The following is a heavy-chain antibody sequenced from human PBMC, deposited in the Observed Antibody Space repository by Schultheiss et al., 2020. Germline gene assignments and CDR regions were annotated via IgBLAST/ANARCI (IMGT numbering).Heavy chain of an antibody. CDR1: GFTFSSYA. J-gene: IGHJ3*02. D-gene: IGHD4-17*01. CDR3: ASPYGDYGSDAFDI. Sequence: GGSLRLSCAASGFTFSSYAMSWVRQAPGKGLEWVSGIVGSGMSTYYADSVKGRFTISRDNSKNTLYLQMNSLRSEDTAVYYCASPYGDYGSDAFDIWGQGTMVTVSS. V-gene: IGHV3-23*01. CDR2: IVGSGMST.